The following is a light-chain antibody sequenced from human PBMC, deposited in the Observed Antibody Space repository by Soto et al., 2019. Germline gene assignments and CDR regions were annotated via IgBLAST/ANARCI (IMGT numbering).Light chain of an antibody. V-gene: IGKV3-15*01. CDR3: QQYSSWSRT. Sequence: EIVMTQSPATLSVSTGERATLSCRASQSISSHLAWYQQKPGQAPSLLIYDSSTRAAGFPARFSGSGSGTEFTLTISSLQSEDFAVYYCQQYSSWSRTLCQGTKVEIK. CDR1: QSISSH. J-gene: IGKJ1*01. CDR2: DSS.